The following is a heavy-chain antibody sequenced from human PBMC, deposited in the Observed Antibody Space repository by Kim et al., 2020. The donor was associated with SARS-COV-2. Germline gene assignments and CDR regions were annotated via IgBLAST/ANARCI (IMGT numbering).Heavy chain of an antibody. Sequence: GGSLRLSCAASGFTFSDSAIHWVRQASGKGLEWVGRIRSKANTYATAYAASVKGRFTISRDDSKNTAYLQRNSLKTEDTAVYFCTRVPGTPLAFWDAFDISGQGTMVTVSS. J-gene: IGHJ3*02. CDR3: TRVPGTPLAFWDAFDI. V-gene: IGHV3-73*01. CDR1: GFTFSDSA. CDR2: IRSKANTYAT. D-gene: IGHD1-1*01.